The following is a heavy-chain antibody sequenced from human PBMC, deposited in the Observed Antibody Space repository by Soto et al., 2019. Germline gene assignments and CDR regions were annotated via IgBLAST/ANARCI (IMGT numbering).Heavy chain of an antibody. D-gene: IGHD4-17*01. CDR1: GGSISSGCYS. V-gene: IGHV4-30-2*01. CDR3: ARKSLRAYAFDI. Sequence: TMSLTCAFSGGSISSGCYSWSWIRQPPGKGLEWIGYIYHSGSTYYNPSLKSRVTISVDRSKNQFSLKLSSVIAADTAVYYCARKSLRAYAFDIWGQGTMVTVSS. J-gene: IGHJ3*02. CDR2: IYHSGST.